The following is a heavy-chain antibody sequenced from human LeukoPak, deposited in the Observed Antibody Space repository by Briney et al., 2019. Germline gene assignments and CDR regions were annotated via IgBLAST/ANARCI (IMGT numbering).Heavy chain of an antibody. Sequence: GRSLRLSCAASGFTFDDYAMHWVRQAPGKGLEWVSGISWNSGSIGYADSVKGRFTISRDNAKNSLYLQMNSLRAEDTALYYCASIAAAGADYWGQGTLVTVSS. V-gene: IGHV3-9*01. D-gene: IGHD6-13*01. CDR3: ASIAAAGADY. J-gene: IGHJ4*02. CDR2: ISWNSGSI. CDR1: GFTFDDYA.